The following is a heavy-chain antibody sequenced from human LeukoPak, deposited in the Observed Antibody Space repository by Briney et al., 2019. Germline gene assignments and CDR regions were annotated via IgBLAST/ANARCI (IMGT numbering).Heavy chain of an antibody. Sequence: GGSLRLSCAASGFTVSDYWMSWVRQAPGKGLEWVATIKQDGSDKYYVDSVKGRFSISRDNAENSLYLQMNSLRAEDTAVYYCTRDLHDYWGQGTLVTVSS. CDR2: IKQDGSDK. CDR1: GFTVSDYW. CDR3: TRDLHDY. V-gene: IGHV3-7*01. J-gene: IGHJ4*02.